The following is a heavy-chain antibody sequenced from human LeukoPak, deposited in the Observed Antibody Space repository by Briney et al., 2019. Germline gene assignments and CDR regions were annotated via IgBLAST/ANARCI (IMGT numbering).Heavy chain of an antibody. CDR1: GFTFSSYG. Sequence: QPGGSLRLSCAASGFTFSSYGMHWVRQAPGKGLEWVAFIRYEGSDKYNADSVKGRFTISRDNSKNTPSLQMSSLRAEDTAVYYCAKDPGEIWGQGTMVTVSS. CDR2: IRYEGSDK. CDR3: AKDPGEI. V-gene: IGHV3-30*02. J-gene: IGHJ3*02. D-gene: IGHD3-16*01.